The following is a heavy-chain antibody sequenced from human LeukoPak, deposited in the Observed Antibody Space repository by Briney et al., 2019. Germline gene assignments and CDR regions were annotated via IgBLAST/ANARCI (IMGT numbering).Heavy chain of an antibody. J-gene: IGHJ4*02. CDR2: ISWNSGSI. D-gene: IGHD6-6*01. CDR3: AKDLYSGSRSPYFDY. V-gene: IGHV3-9*03. Sequence: GGSLRLSCAASGFTFSSYWMSWVRQAPGKGLEWVSGISWNSGSIGYADSVKGRFTISRDNAKNSLYLQMNSLRAEDMALYYCAKDLYSGSRSPYFDYWGQGTLVTVSS. CDR1: GFTFSSYW.